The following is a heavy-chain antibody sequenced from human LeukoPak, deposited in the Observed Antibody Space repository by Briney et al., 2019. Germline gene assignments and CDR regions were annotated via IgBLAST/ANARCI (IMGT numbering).Heavy chain of an antibody. J-gene: IGHJ4*02. CDR3: ASLYYYDSSGYPFDY. V-gene: IGHV1-2*06. Sequence: ASVKVSCKASGYTFTGYYMHWVRQAPGQGLEWMGRINPNSGGTNYAQKFQGRVTITRDTSISTAYMELSRLRSDDTAVYYCASLYYYDSSGYPFDYWGQGTLVTVSS. CDR2: INPNSGGT. D-gene: IGHD3-22*01. CDR1: GYTFTGYY.